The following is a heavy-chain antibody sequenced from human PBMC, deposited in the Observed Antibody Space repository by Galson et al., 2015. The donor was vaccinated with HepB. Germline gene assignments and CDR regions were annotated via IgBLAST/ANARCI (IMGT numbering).Heavy chain of an antibody. CDR2: MNPDSGNT. V-gene: IGHV1-8*02. CDR3: ARGRGWP. D-gene: IGHD6-19*01. J-gene: IGHJ5*02. Sequence: SVKVSCKASGYSFTSYDISWVRRATGQGLEWMGWMNPDSGNTGYAQKFQGRVTMTRNISITTAYMGLSSLRGEDTAVYYCARGRGWPWGQGSLVTVSS. CDR1: GYSFTSYD.